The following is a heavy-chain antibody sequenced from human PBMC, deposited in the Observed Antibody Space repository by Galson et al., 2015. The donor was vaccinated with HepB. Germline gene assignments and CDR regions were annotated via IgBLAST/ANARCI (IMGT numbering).Heavy chain of an antibody. J-gene: IGHJ4*02. CDR1: GFTFSNYP. Sequence: SLRLSCAASGFTFSNYPMNWVRQAPGKGLEWVSYISSSSSTIYYADSVKGRFTISRDNAKNSLHLQMNSLRAEDTAVYYCAREPNYDISSYYFDYWGQGTLVTVSS. D-gene: IGHD3-22*01. V-gene: IGHV3-48*01. CDR3: AREPNYDISSYYFDY. CDR2: ISSSSSTI.